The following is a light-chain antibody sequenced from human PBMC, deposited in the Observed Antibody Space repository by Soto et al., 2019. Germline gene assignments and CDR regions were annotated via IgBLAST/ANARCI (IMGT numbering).Light chain of an antibody. CDR2: KAS. CDR1: QSISSW. J-gene: IGKJ2*01. CDR3: QQYNSYAGYT. Sequence: DIPMTQSPSTLSASAGDRVTITCRASQSISSWLAWYQQKPGKAPKLLIYKASSLESGVPSRFSGSGSGTEFTLTISSLQPDDFATYYCQQYNSYAGYTFGQGTKLEIK. V-gene: IGKV1-5*03.